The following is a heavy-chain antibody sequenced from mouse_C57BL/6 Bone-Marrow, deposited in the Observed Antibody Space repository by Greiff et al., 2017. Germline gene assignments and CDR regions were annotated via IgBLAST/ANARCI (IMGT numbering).Heavy chain of an antibody. CDR2: ISDGGSYT. D-gene: IGHD1-3*01. CDR1: GFTFSSYA. V-gene: IGHV5-4*01. Sequence: EVKLQESGGGLVKPGGSLKLSCAASGFTFSSYAMSWVRPTPEKRLEWVATISDGGSYTYYPDNVKGRFTISRDNAKNNLYLQMSHLKSEDTAMYYCARDNFWFAYWGQGTLVTVSA. CDR3: ARDNFWFAY. J-gene: IGHJ3*01.